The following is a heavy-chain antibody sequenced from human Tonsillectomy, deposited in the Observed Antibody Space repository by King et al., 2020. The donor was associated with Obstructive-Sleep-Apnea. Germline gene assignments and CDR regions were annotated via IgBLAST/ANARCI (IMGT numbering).Heavy chain of an antibody. V-gene: IGHV4-4*07. Sequence: QLQESGPGLVKPSETLSLTCSVSGDSISSNYWSWIRQPAGEGLEWVGRIYSDGSTNSNPSLKSRVTMSLDTSKNQFSLKLSSVTAADPAVYFCAREDRYSSGYYSLYYFDFWGQGTLVTVSS. CDR3: AREDRYSSGYYSLYYFDF. J-gene: IGHJ4*02. CDR2: IYSDGST. CDR1: GDSISSNY. D-gene: IGHD3-22*01.